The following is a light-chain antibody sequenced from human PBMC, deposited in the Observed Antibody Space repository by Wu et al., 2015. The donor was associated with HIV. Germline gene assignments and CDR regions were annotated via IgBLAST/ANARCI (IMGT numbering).Light chain of an antibody. CDR3: QQYNSYPYS. V-gene: IGKV1-6*01. J-gene: IGKJ2*03. CDR2: AAS. Sequence: AIQMTQSPSSLSASVGDRVSITCRASQGIRNDLGWYQQKPGKAPKLLIYAASSLQSGVPSRFSGSGSGTDFTLSISGLQPEDLATYYCQQYNSYPYSFGQGTKLEIK. CDR1: QGIRND.